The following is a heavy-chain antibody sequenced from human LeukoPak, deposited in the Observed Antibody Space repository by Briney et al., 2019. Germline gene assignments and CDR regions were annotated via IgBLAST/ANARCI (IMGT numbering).Heavy chain of an antibody. D-gene: IGHD6-13*01. J-gene: IGHJ4*02. V-gene: IGHV4-34*01. Sequence: SETLSLTCAVYGGSFSGYYWSWIRQPPGKGLEWIGEINHSGSTNYNPSLKSRATISVDTSKNQFSLKLSSVTAADTAVYYCARGLLSSPFDYWGQGTLVTVSS. CDR3: ARGLLSSPFDY. CDR1: GGSFSGYY. CDR2: INHSGST.